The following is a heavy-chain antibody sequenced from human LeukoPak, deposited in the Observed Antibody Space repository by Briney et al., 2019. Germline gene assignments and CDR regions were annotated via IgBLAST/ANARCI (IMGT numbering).Heavy chain of an antibody. V-gene: IGHV4-59*01. J-gene: IGHJ6*02. CDR2: FYYSGST. Sequence: SETLSLTCSVSGGSISSYSWSWMRQPPGKGLEWIGVFYYSGSTNYNPSLKNRVTISADTSKNQFSLKLSSVTAADTAVYYCARSRGDRSGYHWYYYYGMDVWGQGTTVTVSS. CDR1: GGSISSYS. D-gene: IGHD3-22*01. CDR3: ARSRGDRSGYHWYYYYGMDV.